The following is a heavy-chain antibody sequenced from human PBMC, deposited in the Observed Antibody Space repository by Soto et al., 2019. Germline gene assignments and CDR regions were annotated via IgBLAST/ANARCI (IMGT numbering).Heavy chain of an antibody. Sequence: SETLSLTCTVSGGSISSYYWSWIRQPPGKGLEWIGYIYYSGSTNYNPSLKSRVTISVDTSKNQFSLKLSSVTAADTAVYYCARHSGVATISLFDYWGQGTLVTVSS. CDR2: IYYSGST. V-gene: IGHV4-59*08. CDR1: GGSISSYY. CDR3: ARHSGVATISLFDY. J-gene: IGHJ4*02. D-gene: IGHD5-12*01.